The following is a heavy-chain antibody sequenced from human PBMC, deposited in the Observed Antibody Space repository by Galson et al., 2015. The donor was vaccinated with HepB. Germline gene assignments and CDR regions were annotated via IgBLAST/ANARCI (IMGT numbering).Heavy chain of an antibody. CDR2: IISDGSST. V-gene: IGHV3-74*01. D-gene: IGHD2-15*01. CDR1: GFTFSNDW. J-gene: IGHJ4*02. CDR3: ARVTVKGWY. Sequence: SLRLSCAASGFTFSNDWMHWVRHAPGKGLVWVSHIISDGSSTTYADSVKGRFTISRDNARNTLYLEMNSLRAEDTAVYYCARVTVKGWYWGQGTLVTVSS.